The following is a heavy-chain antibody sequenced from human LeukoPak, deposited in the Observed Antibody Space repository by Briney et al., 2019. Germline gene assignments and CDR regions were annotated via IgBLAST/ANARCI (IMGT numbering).Heavy chain of an antibody. Sequence: GGSLRLSCAASGFFFSNNAMSWVRQAPGKGLEWVSSLDTTGASTFFADSVRGRFIVSRDNSKNTLYLQMSSLRVEDTAVYYCAKDSRWGNTWYGAFESWGQGTLVTVSS. D-gene: IGHD6-13*01. CDR2: LDTTGAST. J-gene: IGHJ4*02. V-gene: IGHV3-23*01. CDR3: AKDSRWGNTWYGAFES. CDR1: GFFFSNNA.